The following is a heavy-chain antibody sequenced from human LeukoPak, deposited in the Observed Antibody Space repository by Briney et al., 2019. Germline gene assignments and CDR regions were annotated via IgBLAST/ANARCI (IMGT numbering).Heavy chain of an antibody. J-gene: IGHJ5*02. V-gene: IGHV6-1*01. Sequence: PSQTLSLTCAISGDSVSSNSAAWNWIRQSPSRGLEWLGRTYYRSNWFNDFALPVKSRITINPDTSKNQFSLQLNSVTPEDTAVYYCAKNYGDPNWFDPWGQGTLVTVSS. CDR2: TYYRSNWFN. D-gene: IGHD4-17*01. CDR3: AKNYGDPNWFDP. CDR1: GDSVSSNSAA.